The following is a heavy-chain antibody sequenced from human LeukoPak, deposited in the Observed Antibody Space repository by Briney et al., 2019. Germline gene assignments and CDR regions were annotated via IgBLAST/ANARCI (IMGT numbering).Heavy chain of an antibody. J-gene: IGHJ4*02. V-gene: IGHV3-30-3*01. CDR3: ARDGAMIGGFDY. D-gene: IGHD3-10*02. CDR2: ISYDGSNK. Sequence: GGSLRLSCAASGFTFSSYAMSWVRQAPGKGLEWVAVISYDGSNKYYADSVKGRFTISRDNSKNTLYLQMNSLRAEDTAVYYCARDGAMIGGFDYWGQGTLVTVSS. CDR1: GFTFSSYA.